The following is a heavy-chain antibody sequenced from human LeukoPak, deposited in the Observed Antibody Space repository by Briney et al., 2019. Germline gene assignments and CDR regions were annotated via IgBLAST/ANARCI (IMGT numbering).Heavy chain of an antibody. V-gene: IGHV3-30*18. CDR3: AKGPLRGTAAAIDY. J-gene: IGHJ4*02. D-gene: IGHD2-2*01. CDR2: ISYDGRNK. CDR1: GFTFNNYG. Sequence: GSLRLFCAASGFTFNNYGMHWVRQAPGKGLEWVAVISYDGRNKHYPDSVKGRFTISRDISTDTLWLQMDSLRTEDTAVYYCAKGPLRGTAAAIDYWGQGTLVTVSS.